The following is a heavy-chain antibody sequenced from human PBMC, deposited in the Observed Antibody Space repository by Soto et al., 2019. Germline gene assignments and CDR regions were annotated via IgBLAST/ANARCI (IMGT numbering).Heavy chain of an antibody. V-gene: IGHV1-3*01. CDR2: INPDSGNT. J-gene: IGHJ5*02. D-gene: IGHD1-26*01. Sequence: ASVKVSCKASGYSFTNCAIHWVRQAPGQRLEWMGWINPDSGNTKYSQKFEVRVSITRDTSANSVYLELSSLTSEDTAIYYCARGRPVGETLRWFGPWGQGTLVTVSS. CDR1: GYSFTNCA. CDR3: ARGRPVGETLRWFGP.